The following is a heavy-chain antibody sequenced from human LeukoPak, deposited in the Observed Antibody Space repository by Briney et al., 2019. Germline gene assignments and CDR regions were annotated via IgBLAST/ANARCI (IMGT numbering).Heavy chain of an antibody. V-gene: IGHV3-66*01. Sequence: GGSLRLSCAASGFTVSSNYMSWVRQAPGKGLEWVSVIYSGGSTYYADSVKGRFTISRDNAKSSLYLQMNSLRAEDTALYYCARDTGTYYYDSTDFDYWGQGTLVTVSS. J-gene: IGHJ4*02. D-gene: IGHD3-22*01. CDR2: IYSGGST. CDR1: GFTVSSNY. CDR3: ARDTGTYYYDSTDFDY.